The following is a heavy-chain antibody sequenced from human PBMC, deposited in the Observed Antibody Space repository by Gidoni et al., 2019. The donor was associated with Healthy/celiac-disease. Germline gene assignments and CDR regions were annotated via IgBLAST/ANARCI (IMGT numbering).Heavy chain of an antibody. CDR3: ASLSSGWYLGYFDY. CDR1: GGSISSYY. J-gene: IGHJ4*02. Sequence: QVQLQESGPGLVKPSETLSLTCTVPGGSISSYYWSWIRQPPGKGLEWIGYIYYSGSTNYNPSLKSRVTISVDTSKNQFSLKLSSVTAADTAVYYCASLSSGWYLGYFDYWGQGTLVTVSS. CDR2: IYYSGST. D-gene: IGHD6-19*01. V-gene: IGHV4-59*01.